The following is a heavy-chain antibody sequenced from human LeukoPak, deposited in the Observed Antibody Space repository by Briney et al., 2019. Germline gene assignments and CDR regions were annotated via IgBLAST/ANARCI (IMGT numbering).Heavy chain of an antibody. Sequence: ASVKVSCKASGGTFSSYAISWVRQAPGQGLEWMGGIIPIFGTANYAQKFQGRVTITADESTSTAYMELSSLRSEDTAVYYCARDFYVGYYYDSSGYYRFDYWGQGTLVTVSS. CDR2: IIPIFGTA. CDR1: GGTFSSYA. D-gene: IGHD3-22*01. J-gene: IGHJ4*02. V-gene: IGHV1-69*13. CDR3: ARDFYVGYYYDSSGYYRFDY.